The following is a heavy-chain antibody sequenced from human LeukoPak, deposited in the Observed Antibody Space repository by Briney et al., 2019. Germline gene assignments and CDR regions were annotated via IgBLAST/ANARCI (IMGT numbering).Heavy chain of an antibody. V-gene: IGHV4-31*03. CDR3: ARAILTASGYVWYFDL. J-gene: IGHJ2*01. Sequence: PSETLSLTCTVSGGSISSSSYYWGWIRQHPGEGLEWIGYSYYSGSTYYNPSLRSRVTISVDTSKNQFSLKLSSLNAADTAVYYCARAILTASGYVWYFDLWGRGTLVTVSS. D-gene: IGHD3-3*01. CDR1: GGSISSSSYY. CDR2: SYYSGST.